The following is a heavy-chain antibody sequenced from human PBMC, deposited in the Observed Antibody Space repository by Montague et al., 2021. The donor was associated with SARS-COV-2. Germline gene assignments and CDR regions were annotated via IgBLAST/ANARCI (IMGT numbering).Heavy chain of an antibody. CDR3: ARLGDGVVPSPILGVGPYYSYYYMDV. D-gene: IGHD3-10*01. J-gene: IGHJ6*03. CDR2: IHHGGST. Sequence: SETLSLTCAVHGGSFSTYSWNWIRQPPGKGLEWIGEIHHGGSTNYNPSLKSRVTISADTSKNQFSLKLTSVAAAVTAVYYRARLGDGVVPSPILGVGPYYSYYYMDVWGKGTTVTVSS. CDR1: GGSFSTYS. V-gene: IGHV4-34*01.